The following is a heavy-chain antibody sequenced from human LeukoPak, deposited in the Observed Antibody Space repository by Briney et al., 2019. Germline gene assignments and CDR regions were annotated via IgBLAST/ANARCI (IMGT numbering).Heavy chain of an antibody. D-gene: IGHD2-2*02. V-gene: IGHV1-18*01. CDR3: ARAGHCSGTSCYTEGFDY. Sequence: ASVKVSCKASGYTFTSYGMNWVRQAPGQGLEWMGWISGYNGNTAYAQMFHGRVTMTTDTSTSTAYMELRSLRSDDTAMYYCARAGHCSGTSCYTEGFDYWGQGTPVTVSS. J-gene: IGHJ4*02. CDR1: GYTFTSYG. CDR2: ISGYNGNT.